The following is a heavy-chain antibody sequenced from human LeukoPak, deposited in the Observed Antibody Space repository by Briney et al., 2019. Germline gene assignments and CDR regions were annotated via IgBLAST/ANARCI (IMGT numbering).Heavy chain of an antibody. J-gene: IGHJ1*01. D-gene: IGHD6-13*01. Sequence: SGPTLVNPTQTLTLTCTFSGFSLSTSGAGVGWIRQPPGKALEWLALIYWNDDKRYSPSLKSRLTITKDTSKNQVVLTMTNMDPVDTATYYCAHKRLVPADAEYFQHWGQGTLVTVSS. CDR1: GFSLSTSGAG. V-gene: IGHV2-5*01. CDR3: AHKRLVPADAEYFQH. CDR2: IYWNDDK.